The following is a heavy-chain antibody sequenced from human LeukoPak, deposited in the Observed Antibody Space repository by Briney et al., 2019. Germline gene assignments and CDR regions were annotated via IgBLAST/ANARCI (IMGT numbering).Heavy chain of an antibody. Sequence: SQTLSLTCTVSGGSISSGDYYWSWIRQPPGKGLEWIGYIYYSGSTYYNPSLKSRVTIPVDTSKNQFSLKLSSVTAADTAVYYCARAHYYDSSGLSFDPWGQGTLVTVSS. CDR3: ARAHYYDSSGLSFDP. D-gene: IGHD3-22*01. V-gene: IGHV4-30-4*01. J-gene: IGHJ5*02. CDR2: IYYSGST. CDR1: GGSISSGDYY.